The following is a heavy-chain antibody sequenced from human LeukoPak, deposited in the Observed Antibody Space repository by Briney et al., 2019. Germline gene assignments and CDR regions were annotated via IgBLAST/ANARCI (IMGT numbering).Heavy chain of an antibody. J-gene: IGHJ4*02. CDR3: ARPTRGGDY. D-gene: IGHD1-26*01. CDR2: ISSSSSTI. CDR1: GFTFSSYS. Sequence: TGGSLRLSCAASGFTFSSYSMNWVRQAPGKGLEWVSYISSSSSTIYYADSVKGRFTISRDNAKNSLYLQMNSLRAEDTAVYYCARPTRGGDYWGQGTLVTVSS. V-gene: IGHV3-48*01.